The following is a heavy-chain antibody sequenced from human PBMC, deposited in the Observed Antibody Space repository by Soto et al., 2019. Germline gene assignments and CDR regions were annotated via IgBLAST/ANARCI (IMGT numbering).Heavy chain of an antibody. J-gene: IGHJ4*02. CDR2: ISYNGRKE. CDR1: GFTFNSYG. CDR3: AKDSLRGVVPAALNFDN. Sequence: GGSLRLSCVASGFTFNSYGMHWVRQAPGKGLEWVALISYNGRKEYYADSVKGRFSISRDNSKNTLYVQMNTLREEDTAVYYCAKDSLRGVVPAALNFDNWGRGTLVTVSS. V-gene: IGHV3-30*18. D-gene: IGHD2-2*01.